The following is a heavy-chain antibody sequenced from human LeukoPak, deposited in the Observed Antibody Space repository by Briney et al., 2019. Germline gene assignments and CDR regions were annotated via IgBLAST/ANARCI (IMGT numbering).Heavy chain of an antibody. CDR1: GDSISSYY. D-gene: IGHD6-19*01. V-gene: IGHV4-59*01. J-gene: IGHJ3*02. CDR2: IYYSGST. Sequence: SETLSLTCTVSGDSISSYYWSWIRQPPGKGLEWIGYIYYSGSTNYNPSLKSRVTISVDTSKNQFSLKLSSVTAADTAVYYCAREHSSGRGGAFDIWGQGTMVTVSS. CDR3: AREHSSGRGGAFDI.